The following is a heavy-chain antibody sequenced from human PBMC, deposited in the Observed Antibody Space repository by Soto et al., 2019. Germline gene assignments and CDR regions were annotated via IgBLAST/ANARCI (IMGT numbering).Heavy chain of an antibody. V-gene: IGHV3-30-3*01. J-gene: IGHJ4*01. CDR1: GFTFSSYA. CDR2: ISYDGSNK. Sequence: QVQLVESGGGVVQPGRSLRLSCAASGFTFSSYAMHWVRQAPGKGLEWVAVISYDGSNKYYADSVKGRFTISRDNSRVRMYLQLNSLRAEETAGYNWTSDQGGELDYLGHGTRVTAAS. D-gene: IGHD3-16*01. CDR3: TSDQGGELDY.